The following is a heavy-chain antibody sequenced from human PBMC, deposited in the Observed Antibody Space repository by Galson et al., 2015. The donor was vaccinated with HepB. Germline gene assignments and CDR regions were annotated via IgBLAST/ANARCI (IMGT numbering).Heavy chain of an antibody. Sequence: SVTVSCKASGSTFTGYYMHWVRQAPGQGLEWMGRINPNSGGTNYAQKFQGRVTMTRDTSISTAYMELSRLRSDDTAVYYCARMVRGVITKGRGPYNWFDPWGQGTLVTVSS. CDR2: INPNSGGT. V-gene: IGHV1-2*06. D-gene: IGHD3-10*01. CDR1: GSTFTGYY. CDR3: ARMVRGVITKGRGPYNWFDP. J-gene: IGHJ5*02.